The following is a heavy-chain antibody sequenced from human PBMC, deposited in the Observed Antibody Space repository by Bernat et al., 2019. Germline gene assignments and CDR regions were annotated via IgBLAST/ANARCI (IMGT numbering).Heavy chain of an antibody. CDR1: GFTFGSYG. D-gene: IGHD2-21*01. CDR3: AREMGILWTGADH. Sequence: QVQLVESGGGVVQPGRSLRLSCTTSGFTFGSYGMHWVRQPPGMGLEWVALISYDGSNKYYADSVKGRFTISRDNSKNMLYLQMNSLRAEDTAVYYCAREMGILWTGADHWGQGSLVTVSS. J-gene: IGHJ5*02. V-gene: IGHV3-30*19. CDR2: ISYDGSNK.